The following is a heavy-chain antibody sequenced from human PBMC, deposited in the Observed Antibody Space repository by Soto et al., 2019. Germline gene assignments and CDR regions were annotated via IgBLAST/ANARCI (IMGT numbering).Heavy chain of an antibody. V-gene: IGHV4-61*01. CDR3: TRGGDAYKNGH. J-gene: IGHJ4*02. Sequence: SETLSLNCTVPGCSVSICTYYWSWTRQPPGKGLEWIGFIHYSGSTNYNPSLKSRVTMSVDTSKNQFSLKLTSVNAADTAVYYCTRGGDAYKNGHWGQGTLVTVS. D-gene: IGHD2-21*01. CDR2: IHYSGST. CDR1: GCSVSICTYY.